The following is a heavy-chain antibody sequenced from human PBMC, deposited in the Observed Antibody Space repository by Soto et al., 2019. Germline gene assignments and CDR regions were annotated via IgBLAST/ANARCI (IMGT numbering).Heavy chain of an antibody. CDR1: GGTFSSYA. J-gene: IGHJ6*02. V-gene: IGHV1-69*12. CDR3: ARPGGRGDYYYGMDV. CDR2: IIPIFGTA. D-gene: IGHD1-26*01. Sequence: QVQLVQSGAEVKKPGSSVKVSCKASGGTFSSYAISWVRQAPGQGLEWMGGIIPIFGTANYAQKFQGRVTXXADEYTSTAYMELSSLRSEDKAVYYCARPGGRGDYYYGMDVWGQGTTVTVSS.